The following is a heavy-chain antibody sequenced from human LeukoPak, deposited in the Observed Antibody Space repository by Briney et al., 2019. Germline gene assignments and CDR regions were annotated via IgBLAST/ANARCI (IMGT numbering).Heavy chain of an antibody. V-gene: IGHV4-34*01. Sequence: PSETLSLTCAVYGGSFSRYYWSWIRQSPGKGLEWIAEIDHRGDTNYNPSVKSRVTISVDTSKIQFSLKVTSLTAADTAVYYCARGPTISETGYFDYWGQGTPVTVSS. J-gene: IGHJ4*03. CDR2: IDHRGDT. D-gene: IGHD1-1*01. CDR3: ARGPTISETGYFDY. CDR1: GGSFSRYY.